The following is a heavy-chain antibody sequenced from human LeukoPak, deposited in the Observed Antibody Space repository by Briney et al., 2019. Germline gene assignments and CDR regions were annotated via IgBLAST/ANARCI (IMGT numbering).Heavy chain of an antibody. CDR2: IYYSGST. V-gene: IGHV4-39*01. J-gene: IGHJ5*02. D-gene: IGHD3-10*01. CDR3: ARRERFACWFDP. CDR1: GGSISSSSYY. Sequence: PPETLSLTCTVSGGSISSSSYYWGWIRQPPGKGLEWIGSIYYSGSTYYNPSLKSRVTISVDTSKNQFSLKLSSVTAADTAVYYCARRERFACWFDPWGQGTLVTVSS.